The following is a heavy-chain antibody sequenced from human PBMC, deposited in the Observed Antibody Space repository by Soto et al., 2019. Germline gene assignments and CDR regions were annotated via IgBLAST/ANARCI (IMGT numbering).Heavy chain of an antibody. V-gene: IGHV4-31*03. Sequence: QEQLQESGPGLVKPSQTLSLTCTVSGDSITSGGYYWTWIRQHPGKGLEWIGYIYYSGVTYYNPSLKSRVTISGDTSKNQFTLKLSTVTAADTAVYYCTRHLRRRGTGRFNPWGQGTLVTVSS. J-gene: IGHJ5*02. CDR2: IYYSGVT. CDR1: GDSITSGGYY. CDR3: TRHLRRRGTGRFNP. D-gene: IGHD3-10*01.